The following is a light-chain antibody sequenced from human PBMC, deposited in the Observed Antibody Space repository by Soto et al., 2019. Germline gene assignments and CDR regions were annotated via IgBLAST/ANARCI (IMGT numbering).Light chain of an antibody. CDR2: GAS. CDR1: ESVRTNS. Sequence: LILTQSPGTLSLSPGERATLSCRASESVRTNSLAWYQQHPGQSPRLLIFGASSRATGIPDRFTSTGSGVDFSLTIIRLEPDDSAVYFVHRDGAGADTFGQGTKLEIK. J-gene: IGKJ2*01. CDR3: HRDGAGADT. V-gene: IGKV3-20*01.